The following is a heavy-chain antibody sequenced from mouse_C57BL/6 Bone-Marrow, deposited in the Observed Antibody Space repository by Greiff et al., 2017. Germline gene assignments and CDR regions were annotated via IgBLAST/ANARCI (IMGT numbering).Heavy chain of an antibody. V-gene: IGHV1-61*01. D-gene: IGHD2-12*01. CDR1: GYTFTSYW. CDR3: ARGGYSNDGAY. Sequence: QVQLQQPGAELVRPGSSVKLSCKASGYTFTSYWMDWVKQRPGQGLEWIGNIYPSDSDTHYNQKFKDKATLTVDKSASTAYMQLSSLTSDDSAVDYCARGGYSNDGAYWGQGTLVTVSA. J-gene: IGHJ3*01. CDR2: IYPSDSDT.